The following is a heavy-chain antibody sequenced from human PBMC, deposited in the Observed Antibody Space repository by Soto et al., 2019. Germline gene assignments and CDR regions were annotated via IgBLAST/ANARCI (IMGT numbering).Heavy chain of an antibody. Sequence: PGESLKISCKASGFSFTTHWIGWVRQMPGKGLEWMGIIYPADSDTRYSPSFQGQVTISADKSISSAYLQWNSLKASDTAMYYCARQYGRAFQHWGQGTLVTVSS. D-gene: IGHD4-17*01. CDR1: GFSFTTHW. J-gene: IGHJ1*01. CDR3: ARQYGRAFQH. V-gene: IGHV5-51*01. CDR2: IYPADSDT.